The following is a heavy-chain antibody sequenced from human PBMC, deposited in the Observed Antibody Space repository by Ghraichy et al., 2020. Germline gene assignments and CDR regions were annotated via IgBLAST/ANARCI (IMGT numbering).Heavy chain of an antibody. V-gene: IGHV3-23*01. Sequence: GGSLRLSCAASGFTFSNYAMSWVRQAPGKGLEWVSAISGSGGFTYYADSVKGRFTISRDNSKNTLYLQMNSLRAEDTAVYYCAKHYTNYGPRRLGEYYFVYWGQGTLVTVSS. CDR1: GFTFSNYA. CDR3: AKHYTNYGPRRLGEYYFVY. CDR2: ISGSGGFT. J-gene: IGHJ4*02. D-gene: IGHD4-11*01.